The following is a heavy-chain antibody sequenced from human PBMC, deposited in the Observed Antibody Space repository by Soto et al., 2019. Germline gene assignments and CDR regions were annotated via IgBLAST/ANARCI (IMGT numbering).Heavy chain of an antibody. CDR1: GGSFSNYY. J-gene: IGHJ5*02. CDR2: INHSGTA. V-gene: IGHV4-34*01. D-gene: IGHD3-10*01. CDR3: ARTDYGTAYFDP. Sequence: SETLSLTCAVYGGSFSNYYWTWIRQAPGKGLEWIGEINHSGTAYYNPSLKSRLTISVDTSKNQFSLKLSSVTAADTAVYYCARTDYGTAYFDPWGQGSLVTVSS.